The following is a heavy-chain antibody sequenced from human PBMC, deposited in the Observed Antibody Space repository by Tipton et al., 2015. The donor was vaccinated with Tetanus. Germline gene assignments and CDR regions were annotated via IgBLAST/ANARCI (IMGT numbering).Heavy chain of an antibody. CDR1: GFTFSSYA. CDR3: TRDDDTSSRYSIFNY. V-gene: IGHV3-23*01. D-gene: IGHD3-22*01. J-gene: IGHJ4*02. Sequence: SLRLSCAASGFTFSSYAMSWVRQAPGKGLEWLSGISSSGVYTFYADSLKGRFTTSRDNSKNTLYLQMSSLRAEDTAVYYCTRDDDTSSRYSIFNYWGQGTLVTVSS. CDR2: ISSSGVYT.